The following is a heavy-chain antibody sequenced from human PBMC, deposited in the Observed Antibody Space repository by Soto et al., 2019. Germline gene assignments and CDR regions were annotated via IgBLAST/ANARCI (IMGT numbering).Heavy chain of an antibody. D-gene: IGHD6-6*01. Sequence: EVQLVEAGGGLIQPGGSLRLSCAVSGLTVSRTQMSWVRQAPGKGLQWVSVIYSGGSTYYANAVKGRFTISRDISENTVYLELDKLTVDDTAVYYCARAREPEYSSSIFFDYWGRGTLVTVSS. J-gene: IGHJ4*02. CDR3: ARAREPEYSSSIFFDY. V-gene: IGHV3-53*01. CDR2: IYSGGST. CDR1: GLTVSRTQ.